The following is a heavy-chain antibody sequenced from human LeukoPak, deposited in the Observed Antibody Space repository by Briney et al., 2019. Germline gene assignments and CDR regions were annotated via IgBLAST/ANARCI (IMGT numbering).Heavy chain of an antibody. J-gene: IGHJ6*03. Sequence: SETLSLTCAVYGGSFSGYYWSWIRQPPGKGLEWIGEINHSGSTKYNPSLKSRVTISVDTSKNQFSLKLSSVTAADTAVYYCARGGGTIFGVVKYYYYMDVWGKGTTVTVSS. CDR1: GGSFSGYY. D-gene: IGHD3-3*01. CDR3: ARGGGTIFGVVKYYYYMDV. V-gene: IGHV4-34*01. CDR2: INHSGST.